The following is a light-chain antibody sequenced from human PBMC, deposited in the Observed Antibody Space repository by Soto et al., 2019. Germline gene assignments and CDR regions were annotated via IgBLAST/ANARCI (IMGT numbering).Light chain of an antibody. CDR1: SSDVGGDNF. J-gene: IGLJ2*01. CDR2: EVT. CDR3: TSYAGSNIPVL. Sequence: QSALTQPPSASGSPGQSVTISCTGTSSDVGGDNFVSWYQQHTGKAPKLMIYEVTKLPSGVPDRFSGSKSGNTASLTVSGLQGEDEADYYCTSYAGSNIPVLFGGGTKVTVL. V-gene: IGLV2-8*01.